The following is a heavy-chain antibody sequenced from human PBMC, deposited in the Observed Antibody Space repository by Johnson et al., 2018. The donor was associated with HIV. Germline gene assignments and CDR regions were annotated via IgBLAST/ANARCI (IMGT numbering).Heavy chain of an antibody. CDR2: IKSKTDGGTT. CDR1: GFTFSNAW. Sequence: VQLVESGGGLVKPGGSLRLSCAASGFTFSNAWMSWVRQAPGKGLEWVGRIKSKTDGGTTDYAAPVKGRVTISRDDSKNTLYLQMNSLRAEDTAVYYCARDRWGGDCDCSCSACDIWGQGTMVIVSS. CDR3: ARDRWGGDCDCSCSACDI. J-gene: IGHJ3*02. D-gene: IGHD2-21*02. V-gene: IGHV3-15*01.